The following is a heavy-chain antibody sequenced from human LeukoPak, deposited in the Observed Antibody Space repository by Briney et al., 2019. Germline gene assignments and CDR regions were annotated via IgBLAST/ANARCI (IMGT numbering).Heavy chain of an antibody. Sequence: PSETLSLTCTVSGGSISSYYWSWIRQPAGKGLEWIGRVYTSGSTNYNPSLTSRVTMSVDTSKNQFSLKLSSVTAADTAVYYCARDLNSRAYYDFWSGYSDPNWFDPWGQGTLVTVSS. J-gene: IGHJ5*02. CDR3: ARDLNSRAYYDFWSGYSDPNWFDP. V-gene: IGHV4-4*07. CDR1: GGSISSYY. CDR2: VYTSGST. D-gene: IGHD3-3*01.